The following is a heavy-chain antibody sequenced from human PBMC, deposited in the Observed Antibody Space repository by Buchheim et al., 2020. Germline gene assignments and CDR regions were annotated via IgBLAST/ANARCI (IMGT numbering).Heavy chain of an antibody. D-gene: IGHD2-2*01. CDR2: IKQDGSEK. CDR1: GFTFSSYW. CDR3: ARRSSSAGPYYFDY. J-gene: IGHJ4*02. Sequence: EVQLVGSGGGLVQPGGSLRLSCAASGFTFSSYWMHWVRQAPGKGLEWVTNIKQDGSEKSYVDSVKGRFTISRDNAKNSLYLQMNSLRAEDTAIYYCARRSSSAGPYYFDYWGQGTL. V-gene: IGHV3-7*03.